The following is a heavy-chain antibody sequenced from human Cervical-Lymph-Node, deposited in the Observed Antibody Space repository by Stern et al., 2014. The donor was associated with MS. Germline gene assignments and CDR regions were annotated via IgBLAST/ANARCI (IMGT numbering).Heavy chain of an antibody. CDR1: GGSVTSGNSC. V-gene: IGHV4-61*02. Sequence: QVQLQESGPGLVKPSQTLSLTCTVSGGSVTSGNSCWSWIRQSAGKGLEWIGRFYTSGITNYSPSFKSRVTISVDTSKNQFSLNLKSVTDADSAVYYCARGPTQITDWYFNLWGRGTLVTVSS. CDR2: FYTSGIT. CDR3: ARGPTQITDWYFNL. J-gene: IGHJ2*01.